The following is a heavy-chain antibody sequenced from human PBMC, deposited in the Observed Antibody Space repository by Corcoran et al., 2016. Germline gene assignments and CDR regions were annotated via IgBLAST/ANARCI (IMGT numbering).Heavy chain of an antibody. Sequence: QVQLVQSGAEVKKPGASVKVSCKASGDTFTSYYMHWVRQAPGQGLEWMGIVNPSDGSTSYAQKFQGRVTMTWDTSTSTLVMELSSLGSEDTAVYYCARDGSGSSSWYSGRYWGQGTLVTVSS. CDR3: ARDGSGSSSWYSGRY. D-gene: IGHD6-13*01. CDR1: GDTFTSYY. J-gene: IGHJ4*02. CDR2: VNPSDGST. V-gene: IGHV1-46*01.